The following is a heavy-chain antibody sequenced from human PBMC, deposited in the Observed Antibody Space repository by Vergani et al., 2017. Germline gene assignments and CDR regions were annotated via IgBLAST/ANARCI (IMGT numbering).Heavy chain of an antibody. J-gene: IGHJ4*02. D-gene: IGHD4-17*01. CDR3: ARDLNGGYSLDY. CDR1: GYTFINYA. Sequence: QVQLVQSGAEVKKPGASVKVSCKASGYTFINYAMHWVRQAPGQRLEWMAWINAGNGYTKYSQKFQGRVTITRDTSASTAYMELSSLRSEDTAVYYCARDLNGGYSLDYWGQGTLVTGSS. V-gene: IGHV1-3*01. CDR2: INAGNGYT.